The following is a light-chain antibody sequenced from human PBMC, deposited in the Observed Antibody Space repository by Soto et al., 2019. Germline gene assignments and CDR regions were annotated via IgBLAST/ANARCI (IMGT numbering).Light chain of an antibody. CDR2: GAS. V-gene: IGKV3-20*01. J-gene: IGKJ4*01. Sequence: EIVLTQSPGTLSLSPGERATLSCRASQSVSSSYLAWYQQKPGQAPRLLIYGASSRATGMPDRLSGSGYGTDCTLTISRLELVDVTLYSSQQYGSPQLTFGRGTKVESK. CDR1: QSVSSSY. CDR3: QQYGSPQLT.